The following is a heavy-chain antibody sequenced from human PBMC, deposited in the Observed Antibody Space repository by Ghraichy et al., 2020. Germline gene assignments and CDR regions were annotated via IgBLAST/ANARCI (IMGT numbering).Heavy chain of an antibody. V-gene: IGHV3-7*01. CDR1: GFTFSSYW. J-gene: IGHJ4*02. CDR2: IKQDGSEK. CDR3: ARESLYCGGDCYSNFDY. D-gene: IGHD2-21*02. Sequence: GESLNISCAASGFTFSSYWMSWVRQAPGKGLEWVANIKQDGSEKYYVDSVKGRFTISRDNAKNSLYLQMNSLRAEDTAVYYCARESLYCGGDCYSNFDYWGQGTLVTVSS.